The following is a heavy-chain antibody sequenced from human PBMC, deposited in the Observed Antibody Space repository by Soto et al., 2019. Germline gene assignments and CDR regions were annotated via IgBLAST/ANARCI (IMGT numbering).Heavy chain of an antibody. CDR3: VIDHGIAASPATFLYWFDP. CDR2: ISSNGGST. J-gene: IGHJ5*02. CDR1: GFTFSSYA. D-gene: IGHD6-13*01. Sequence: GGSLRLSCSASGFTFSSYAMHWVRQAPGKGLEYVSAISSNGGSTYYADSVKGRFTISRDNSKNTLYLQMSSLRAEDTAVYYCVIDHGIAASPATFLYWFDPWGQGTLVTVSS. V-gene: IGHV3-64D*06.